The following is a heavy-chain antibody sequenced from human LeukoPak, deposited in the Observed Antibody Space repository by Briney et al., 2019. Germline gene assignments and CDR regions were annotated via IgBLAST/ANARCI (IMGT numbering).Heavy chain of an antibody. CDR2: IRQDGSEK. Sequence: QAGGSLRLSCAASGFTFSRYWMSWVRQAPGKGLEWVANIRQDGSEKHYLDSVKGRITISRDNAKNSLYLQMNSLRAEDTAVYYCARWGSGLPDDAFDIWGQGTMVTVSS. J-gene: IGHJ3*02. V-gene: IGHV3-7*01. D-gene: IGHD6-25*01. CDR3: ARWGSGLPDDAFDI. CDR1: GFTFSRYW.